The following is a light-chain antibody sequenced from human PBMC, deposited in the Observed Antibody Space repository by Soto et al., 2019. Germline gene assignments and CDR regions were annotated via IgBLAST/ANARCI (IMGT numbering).Light chain of an antibody. CDR3: PSYDRRLTAL. Sequence: QSVLTQPPSVSGAPGQRVTISCTGSSSNIGAGYDVHWYQQLPGTAPKLLIYGNSNRPSGVPDPFSGSKSGTSASLAITGLQAEDEAHYSCPSYDRRLTALFGGGTKLTVL. CDR2: GNS. V-gene: IGLV1-40*01. J-gene: IGLJ2*01. CDR1: SSNIGAGYD.